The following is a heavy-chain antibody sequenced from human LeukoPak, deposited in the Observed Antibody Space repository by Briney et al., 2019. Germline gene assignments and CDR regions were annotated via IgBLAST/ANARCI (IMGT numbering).Heavy chain of an antibody. D-gene: IGHD3-22*01. CDR2: ISSSSSYI. V-gene: IGHV3-21*01. Sequence: GGSLRLSCAASGFTFSSYSMNWVCQAPGKGLEWVSSISSSSSYIYYADSVKGRFTISRDNAKNSLYLQMNSLRAEDTAVYYCARGRPTITMIVGDAFDIWGQGTMVTVSS. CDR1: GFTFSSYS. CDR3: ARGRPTITMIVGDAFDI. J-gene: IGHJ3*02.